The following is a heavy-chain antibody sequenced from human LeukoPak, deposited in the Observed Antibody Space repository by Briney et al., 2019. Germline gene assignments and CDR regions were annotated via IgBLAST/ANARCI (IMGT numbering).Heavy chain of an antibody. V-gene: IGHV3-64*01. CDR1: GFTFSSYA. CDR3: ASGGLQLPPDY. J-gene: IGHJ4*02. D-gene: IGHD1-7*01. CDR2: ISSNGGST. Sequence: EGSLRLSCAASGFTFSSYAMHWVRQAPGKGLEYVSAISSNGGSTYYANSVKGRFTISRDNSKNTLYLQMGSLRAEDMAVYYCASGGLQLPPDYWGQGTLVTVSS.